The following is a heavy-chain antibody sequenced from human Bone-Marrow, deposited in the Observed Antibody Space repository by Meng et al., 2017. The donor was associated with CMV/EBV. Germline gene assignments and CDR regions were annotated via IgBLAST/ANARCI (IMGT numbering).Heavy chain of an antibody. V-gene: IGHV3-30*03. CDR3: ARDPDYTSSSFVDY. J-gene: IGHJ4*02. D-gene: IGHD6-6*01. CDR1: GFTFSSYG. CDR2: ISEDGSEKYYADGSDK. Sequence: LSLTCAASGFTFSSYGMHWVRQAPGKGLEWVAGISEDGSEKYYADGSDKYYSDSVKGRLTISRDNSKNTLYLQMNSLRTEDTAVYYCARDPDYTSSSFVDYWGQGALVTVSS.